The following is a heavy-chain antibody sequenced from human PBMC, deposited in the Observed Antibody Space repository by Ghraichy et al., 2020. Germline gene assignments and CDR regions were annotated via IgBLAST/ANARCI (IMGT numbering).Heavy chain of an antibody. CDR2: ISTTGSTM. J-gene: IGHJ5*02. D-gene: IGHD3-22*01. Sequence: GESLNISCAASGFTFSDYYMSWIRQAPGKGLEWVSHISTTGSTMYYADSVKGRFAISRDNAKKSLHLQMNSLRAEDTAVYYCARDRYYYDRSAYSDAEWFDPWGQGTLVTVSS. CDR3: ARDRYYYDRSAYSDAEWFDP. V-gene: IGHV3-11*01. CDR1: GFTFSDYY.